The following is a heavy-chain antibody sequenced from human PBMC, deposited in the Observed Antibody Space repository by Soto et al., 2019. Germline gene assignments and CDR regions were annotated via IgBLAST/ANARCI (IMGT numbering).Heavy chain of an antibody. CDR2: SSSSGSTI. Sequence: WGSLRLSCAASGFTFSSYEMNWVRQAPGKGLEWVSYSSSSGSTIYCADSVKGRLTISRDNARNSRYLRMNSLRAEDTDVYYCARDRGNWSNSYYYGMDVWRKGTTVTASS. J-gene: IGHJ6*04. CDR1: GFTFSSYE. CDR3: ARDRGNWSNSYYYGMDV. V-gene: IGHV3-48*03. D-gene: IGHD1-1*01.